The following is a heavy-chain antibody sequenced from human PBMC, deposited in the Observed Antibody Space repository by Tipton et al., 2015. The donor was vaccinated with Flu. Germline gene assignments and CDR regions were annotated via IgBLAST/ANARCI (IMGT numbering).Heavy chain of an antibody. CDR2: VSRTGDT. D-gene: IGHD4-11*01. CDR3: ARRDYSNYVSDPKSWFDP. J-gene: IGHJ5*02. Sequence: TLSLTCAVSGDSISSAYYWGWIRQFPGKGLEWIGSVSRTGDTNYNPSLKSRVTISIDRSKNQFSLKMKSVTAADMAVYYCARRDYSNYVSDPKSWFDPWGQRTLGAVSS. V-gene: IGHV4-38-2*01. CDR1: GDSISSAYY.